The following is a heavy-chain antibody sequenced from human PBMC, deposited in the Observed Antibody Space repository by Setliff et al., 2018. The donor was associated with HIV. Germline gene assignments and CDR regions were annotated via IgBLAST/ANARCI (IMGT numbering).Heavy chain of an antibody. J-gene: IGHJ6*03. V-gene: IGHV4-61*09. Sequence: SETLSLTCTVSGGSISSRSYYWSWIRQPAGKGLEWIGQIYTSGSTNYNPSLKRRVTISVDTSKKQFSLKLSSVTAADTAVYYCARGPRYGSGNYYYYYYYMDVWGKGTTVTVSS. D-gene: IGHD3-10*01. CDR3: ARGPRYGSGNYYYYYYYMDV. CDR1: GGSISSRSYY. CDR2: IYTSGST.